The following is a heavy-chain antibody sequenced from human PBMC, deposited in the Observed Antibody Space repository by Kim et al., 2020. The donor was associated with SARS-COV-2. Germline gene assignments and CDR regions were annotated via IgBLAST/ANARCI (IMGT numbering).Heavy chain of an antibody. CDR2: GST. V-gene: IGHV4-59*09. D-gene: IGHD1-26*01. CDR3: ARGRWELPY. J-gene: IGHJ4*02. Sequence: GSTNYNPAPKSRVTISVDTSNNQVSLTLSSVTAADTAVYYWARGRWELPYWGQGTLVTVSS.